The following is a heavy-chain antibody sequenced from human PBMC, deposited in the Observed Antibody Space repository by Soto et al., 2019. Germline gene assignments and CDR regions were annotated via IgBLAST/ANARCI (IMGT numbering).Heavy chain of an antibody. CDR1: GFTFSSYD. CDR2: IGTAGDT. CDR3: ARAASPHYYYYMDV. V-gene: IGHV3-13*01. Sequence: GGSLRLSCAASGFTFSSYDMHWVRQATGKGLEWVSAIGTAGDTYYPGSVKGRFTISRENAKNSLYLQMNSLRAGDTAVYYCARAASPHYYYYMDVWGKGTTVTVSS. J-gene: IGHJ6*03.